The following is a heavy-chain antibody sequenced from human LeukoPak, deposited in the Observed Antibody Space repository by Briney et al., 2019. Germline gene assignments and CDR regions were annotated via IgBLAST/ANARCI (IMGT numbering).Heavy chain of an antibody. CDR3: AKGGFSEFGELLYKFHP. CDR2: ISYDGSDK. D-gene: IGHD3-10*01. J-gene: IGHJ5*02. V-gene: IGHV3-30*18. Sequence: GGSLRLSCAASGFTFSSYGMHWVRQAPGKGLEWVALISYDGSDKYYADSVKGRFTISRDNSKNTLHLQMNSLRTEDTAVYYCAKGGFSEFGELLYKFHPWGQGTLVTVSS. CDR1: GFTFSSYG.